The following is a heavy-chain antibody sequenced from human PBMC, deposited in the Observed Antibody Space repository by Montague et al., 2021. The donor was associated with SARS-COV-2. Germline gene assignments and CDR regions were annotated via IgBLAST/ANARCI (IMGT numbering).Heavy chain of an antibody. D-gene: IGHD7-27*01. CDR2: IYYTGST. J-gene: IGHJ2*01. V-gene: IGHV4-31*03. CDR3: ARNRGWGFRGAGYIDL. CDR1: GGSISGDNYY. Sequence: TLSLTCTVSGGSISGDNYYWTWIRQHPGKGLEWIAYIYYTGSTYYNPSLQGRLRTSLDTSKNQFSLTLTSVTPADTAIYYCARNRGWGFRGAGYIDLWGRGTLVTVSS.